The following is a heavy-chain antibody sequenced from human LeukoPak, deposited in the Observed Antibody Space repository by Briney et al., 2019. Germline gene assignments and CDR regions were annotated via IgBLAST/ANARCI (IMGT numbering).Heavy chain of an antibody. V-gene: IGHV4-39*02. Sequence: SETLSPTCTVSGGSISSSSYYWGWIRQPPGKGLEWIGSIYYSGSTYHNPSLKSRVTISVDTSKNQFSLKLSSVTAADTAVYYCAREKLRSWFDPWGQGTLVTVSS. CDR1: GGSISSSSYY. D-gene: IGHD4-17*01. CDR2: IYYSGST. CDR3: AREKLRSWFDP. J-gene: IGHJ5*02.